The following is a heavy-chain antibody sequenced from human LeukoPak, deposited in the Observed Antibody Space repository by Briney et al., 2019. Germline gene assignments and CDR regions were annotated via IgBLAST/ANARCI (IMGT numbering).Heavy chain of an antibody. V-gene: IGHV4-30-4*08. CDR2: IYYSGST. CDR1: GGSISSGDYY. CDR3: ARNFQSREFDY. J-gene: IGHJ4*02. Sequence: PSQTLSLTCIVSGGSISSGDYYWSWIRQPPGKGLEWIGYIYYSGSTYYNPPLKSRVTISVDTSKNQFSLKLSSVTAADTAVYYCARNFQSREFDYWGQGTLITVSS.